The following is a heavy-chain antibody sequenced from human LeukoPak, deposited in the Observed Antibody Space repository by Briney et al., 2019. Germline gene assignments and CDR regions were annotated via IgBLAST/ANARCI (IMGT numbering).Heavy chain of an antibody. CDR2: ISDNGDDT. CDR1: GFTFSSYA. D-gene: IGHD4-11*01. J-gene: IGHJ4*02. Sequence: GGSLRLSCAASGFTFSSYAMIWVRQAPGKGLDWVSSISDNGDDTCYADSVKGRFTISRDNSDNTLYLQMNSLRADDAAVYYCAKGYYGNYVAVDYWGQGTLVTVSS. CDR3: AKGYYGNYVAVDY. V-gene: IGHV3-23*01.